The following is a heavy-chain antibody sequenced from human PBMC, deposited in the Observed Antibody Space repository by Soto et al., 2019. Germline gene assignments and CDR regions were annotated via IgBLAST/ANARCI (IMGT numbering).Heavy chain of an antibody. J-gene: IGHJ4*02. CDR2: INPSGGST. D-gene: IGHD2-21*02. CDR1: GYTFTSYY. Sequence: ASVKVSCKASGYTFTSYYMHWVRQAPGQGLEWMGIINPSGGSTNYAQKFQGRVTMTRGTSTSTVYMELTSLRSEDTAMFYCARGGSMVVMTDGFDFWGQVTLVTVYS. CDR3: ARGGSMVVMTDGFDF. V-gene: IGHV1-46*01.